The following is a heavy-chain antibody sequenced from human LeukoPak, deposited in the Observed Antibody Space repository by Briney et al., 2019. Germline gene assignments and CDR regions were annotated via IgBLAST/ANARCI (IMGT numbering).Heavy chain of an antibody. V-gene: IGHV3-23*01. CDR3: VKDLGRYRNNCFDY. J-gene: IGHJ4*02. D-gene: IGHD1-26*01. CDR1: GFNFSSYA. CDR2: ISGSGGGT. Sequence: GGSLRLSCPASGFNFSSYAMSWVRQAPEKGLEWVSTISGSGGGTYYADSVKGRFTISRDDSKNTLYLQMNSLRAEDTAVYYCVKDLGRYRNNCFDYWGQGTLVTVSS.